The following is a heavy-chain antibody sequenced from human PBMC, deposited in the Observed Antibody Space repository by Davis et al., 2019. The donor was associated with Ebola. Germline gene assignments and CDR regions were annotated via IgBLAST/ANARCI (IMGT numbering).Heavy chain of an antibody. D-gene: IGHD4-17*01. CDR1: GFTFSSYA. CDR2: ISSNGGST. CDR3: AKVTGWDYGP. J-gene: IGHJ4*02. Sequence: GESLKISCSASGFTFSSYAMHWVRQAPGKGLEYVSAISSNGGSTYYADSVKGRFTISRDNSKNTLYLQMSSLRAEDTAVYYCAKVTGWDYGPWGQGTLVTVSS. V-gene: IGHV3-64D*06.